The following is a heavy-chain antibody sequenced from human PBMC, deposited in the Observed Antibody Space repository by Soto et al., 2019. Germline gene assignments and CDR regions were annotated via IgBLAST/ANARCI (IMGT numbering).Heavy chain of an antibody. V-gene: IGHV3-23*01. CDR2: ISGSGGST. CDR3: AKGMIVVVISDAFDI. J-gene: IGHJ3*02. D-gene: IGHD3-22*01. CDR1: GFTFSSYA. Sequence: GGSLRLSCAASGFTFSSYAMSLVRQAPGKGLEWVSAISGSGGSTYYADSVKGRFTISRDNSKNTLYLQVNSLRAEDTAVYYCAKGMIVVVISDAFDIWGQGTMVTVSS.